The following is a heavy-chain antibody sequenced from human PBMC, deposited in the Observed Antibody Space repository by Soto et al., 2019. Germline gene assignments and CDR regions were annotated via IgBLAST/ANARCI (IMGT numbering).Heavy chain of an antibody. Sequence: EVQLVKSGGGLVQPGGSLRLSCAASGFTFSSYWMHWVRQAPGKGLVWVSRVNGDGSSTSYADSVKGRFTISRDNAKNTLYLQMNSLRVEDTAVYYCARGGPYSSSEVDYWGQGTLVTVSS. CDR2: VNGDGSST. CDR3: ARGGPYSSSEVDY. V-gene: IGHV3-74*01. J-gene: IGHJ4*02. D-gene: IGHD6-6*01. CDR1: GFTFSSYW.